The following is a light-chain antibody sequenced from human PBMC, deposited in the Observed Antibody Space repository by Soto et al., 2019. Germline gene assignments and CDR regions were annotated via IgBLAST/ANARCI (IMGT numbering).Light chain of an antibody. J-gene: IGLJ1*01. V-gene: IGLV2-18*02. CDR3: SSYTSISTYV. CDR2: DVS. CDR1: GSAIGTFNR. Sequence: QSALTQPPSVSGSPGQSVAISCTGTGSAIGTFNRVSWYQQSPGTAPKLIIYDVSDRPSGVPDRFSGSKSGNTASLTISGLQAEDEADYYCSSYTSISTYVFGTGTKVTVL.